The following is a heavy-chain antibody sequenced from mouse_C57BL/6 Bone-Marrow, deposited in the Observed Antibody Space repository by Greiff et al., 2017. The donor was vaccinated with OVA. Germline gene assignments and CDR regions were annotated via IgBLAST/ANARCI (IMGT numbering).Heavy chain of an antibody. CDR3: ARWDSSGYWFAY. CDR1: GFNIKNTY. Sequence: DVKLVESVAELVRPGASVKLSCTASGFNIKNTYMHWVKQRPEQGLEWIGRIDPANGNTKYAPKFQGKATITADTSSNTAYLQLSSLTSEDTAIYYCARWDSSGYWFAYWGQGTLVTVSA. J-gene: IGHJ3*01. D-gene: IGHD3-2*02. V-gene: IGHV14-3*01. CDR2: IDPANGNT.